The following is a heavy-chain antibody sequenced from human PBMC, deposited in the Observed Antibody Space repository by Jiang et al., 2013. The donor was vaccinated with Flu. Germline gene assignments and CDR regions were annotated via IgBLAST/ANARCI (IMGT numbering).Heavy chain of an antibody. CDR2: IYWDDDK. J-gene: IGHJ4*02. CDR3: AHLPTPIRLGSSAPYYFDY. CDR1: GFSLSTSGVG. V-gene: IGHV2-5*02. D-gene: IGHD6-25*01. Sequence: KPTQTLTLTCTFSGFSLSTSGVGVGWIRQPPGKALEWLALIYWDDDKRYSPSLKSRLTITKDTSKNQVVLTMTNMDPVDTATYYCAHLPTPIRLGSSAPYYFDYWSQGTLGHRLL.